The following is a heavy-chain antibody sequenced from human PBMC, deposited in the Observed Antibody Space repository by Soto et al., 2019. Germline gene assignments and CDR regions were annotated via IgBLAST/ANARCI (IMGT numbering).Heavy chain of an antibody. CDR3: ARAITMVNYYYGMDV. Sequence: QVQLQESGPGLVKPSQTLSLTCTVSGGSISSGGYYWSWIRQHPGKGLEWIGYIYYSGSTYYNPSLKSRVTISVDTSKNQFALKLSSVTAADTAVYYCARAITMVNYYYGMDVWGQGTTVTVSS. CDR2: IYYSGST. V-gene: IGHV4-31*03. D-gene: IGHD3-10*01. J-gene: IGHJ6*02. CDR1: GGSISSGGYY.